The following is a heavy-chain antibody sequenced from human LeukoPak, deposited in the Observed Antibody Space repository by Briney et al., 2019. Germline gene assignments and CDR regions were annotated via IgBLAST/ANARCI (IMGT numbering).Heavy chain of an antibody. CDR1: GFTVSSSY. Sequence: GGSLRLSCAASGFTVSSSYMSWVRQAPGKGPEWVSVIYIGGGTYYANSVKGRFTISRDIFKNTVFLQMNSLRAEDTAVYYCARGRDYWGQGTLVTVSS. CDR3: ARGRDY. J-gene: IGHJ4*02. V-gene: IGHV3-53*01. CDR2: IYIGGGT.